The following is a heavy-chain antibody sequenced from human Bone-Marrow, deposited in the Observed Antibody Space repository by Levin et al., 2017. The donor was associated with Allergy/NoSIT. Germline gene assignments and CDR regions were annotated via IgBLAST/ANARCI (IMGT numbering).Heavy chain of an antibody. CDR3: AKEGRGDYGDYLQGGYFQY. V-gene: IGHV1-69*13. Sequence: ASVKVSCKASGGTYRNYAIGWLRQAPGQGLEWMGGITPLFGTTSYAQRFQGRLTVTADASAATAYMELTSLESDDSAVYYCAKEGRGDYGDYLQGGYFQYWGQGTLVTVSS. D-gene: IGHD4-17*01. CDR1: GGTYRNYA. J-gene: IGHJ1*01. CDR2: ITPLFGTT.